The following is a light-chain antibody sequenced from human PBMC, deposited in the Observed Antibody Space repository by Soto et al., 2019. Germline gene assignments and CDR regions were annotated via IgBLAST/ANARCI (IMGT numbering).Light chain of an antibody. CDR2: DAS. J-gene: IGKJ2*01. CDR1: QTLNTW. CDR3: QQDNS. V-gene: IGKV1-5*01. Sequence: DIQMTQSPSTLSVSVGDRVTITCRASQTLNTWLAWYQQKPGKAPKVLIYDASMLQSGVPSRFSGSISGTEFTLTISSLQPDDFATYYCQQDNSFGQGTRLDIK.